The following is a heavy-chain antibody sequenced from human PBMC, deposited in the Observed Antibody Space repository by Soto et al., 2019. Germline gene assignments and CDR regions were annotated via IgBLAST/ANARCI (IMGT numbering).Heavy chain of an antibody. J-gene: IGHJ4*02. CDR2: MYHSGST. Sequence: PSETLSLTCAVSGGSISSGGYSWSWIRQPPGKGLEWIGYMYHSGSTYYNPSLKSRVTISVDTSKNQLSLKLSSVTAADTAVYYCAGGYGRNFDYWGQGTLVTVSS. CDR3: AGGYGRNFDY. CDR1: GGSISSGGYS. V-gene: IGHV4-30-2*01. D-gene: IGHD5-18*01.